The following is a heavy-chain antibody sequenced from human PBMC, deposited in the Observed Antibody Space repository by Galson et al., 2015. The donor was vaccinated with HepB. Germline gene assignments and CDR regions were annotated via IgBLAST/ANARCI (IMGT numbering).Heavy chain of an antibody. CDR1: GFTFSSYG. J-gene: IGHJ4*02. V-gene: IGHV3-30*18. CDR3: AKGRAAAGFFSGEYYFDY. Sequence: SLRLSCAASGFTFSSYGMHWVRQAPGKGLEWVAVISYDGSNKYYADSVKGRFTISRDNSKNTLYLQMNSLRAEDTAVYYCAKGRAAAGFFSGEYYFDYWGQGTLVTVSS. D-gene: IGHD6-13*01. CDR2: ISYDGSNK.